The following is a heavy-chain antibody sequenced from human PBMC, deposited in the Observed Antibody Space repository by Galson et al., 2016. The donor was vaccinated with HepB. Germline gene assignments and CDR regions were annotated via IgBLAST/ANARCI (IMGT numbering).Heavy chain of an antibody. V-gene: IGHV3-30*03. CDR2: ISSDGSNE. CDR1: GIIFSHTG. D-gene: IGHD3-22*01. CDR3: AYGSSGFYPRDALGV. J-gene: IGHJ3*01. Sequence: SLRLSCAASGIIFSHTGIQWVRQAPGKGLDWVAAISSDGSNEYYADSVKGRFVISRDSSKNSVYLEMNSLTSEDTATYFCAYGSSGFYPRDALGVWGQGTMVIVSS.